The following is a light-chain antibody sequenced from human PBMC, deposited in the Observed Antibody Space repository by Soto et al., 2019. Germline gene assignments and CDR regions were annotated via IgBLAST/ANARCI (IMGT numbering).Light chain of an antibody. CDR3: SSYTSTGTDV. CDR1: SSDVGGYNY. CDR2: EVS. V-gene: IGLV2-14*01. J-gene: IGLJ1*01. Sequence: QSVLTQPASVSGSPGQSITISCTGTSSDVGGYNYVSWYQQHPGKAPKLMIYEVSNRPSWASNRFSGSKSGNTASLTISGVQAEDEADYYCSSYTSTGTDVFGTGTKLTVL.